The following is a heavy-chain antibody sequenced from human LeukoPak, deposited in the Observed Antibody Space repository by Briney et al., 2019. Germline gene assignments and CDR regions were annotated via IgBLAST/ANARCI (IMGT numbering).Heavy chain of an antibody. J-gene: IGHJ4*02. CDR1: GFTFSSYG. CDR2: IYSGGST. Sequence: PGGTLRLPCAASGFTFSSYGMSWVRQAPGKGLEWVSVIYSGGSTYYADSVKGRFTISRDNSKNTLYLQMNSLRAEDTAVYYCARVFSGGSRDYWGQGTLVTVSS. D-gene: IGHD2-15*01. V-gene: IGHV3-53*01. CDR3: ARVFSGGSRDY.